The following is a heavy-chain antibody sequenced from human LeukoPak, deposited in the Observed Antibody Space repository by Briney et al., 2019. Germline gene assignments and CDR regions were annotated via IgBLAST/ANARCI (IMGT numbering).Heavy chain of an antibody. CDR2: INPNSGGT. CDR1: GYTFTGYY. D-gene: IGHD6-13*01. Sequence: GASVKVSCKASGYTFTGYYMHWVRQAPGQGLEWMGRINPNSGGTNYAQKFQGRVTMTRDTSISTAYMELSRLRSDDTAVYYCARDPWYSSSWYSAYFDYWGQGTLVTVSS. CDR3: ARDPWYSSSWYSAYFDY. J-gene: IGHJ4*02. V-gene: IGHV1-2*06.